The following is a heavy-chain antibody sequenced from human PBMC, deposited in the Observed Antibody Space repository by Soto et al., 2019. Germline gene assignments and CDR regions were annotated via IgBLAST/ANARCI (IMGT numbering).Heavy chain of an antibody. CDR3: AKSVVRGVTTTYYYYYGMDV. V-gene: IGHV3-23*01. D-gene: IGHD4-17*01. CDR1: GFTFSSYA. Sequence: EVQLLESGGGLVQPGGSLRLSCAASGFTFSSYAMSWVRQAPGKGLEWVSAISGSGGSTYYADSVKGRFTISRDNSKNTLYLQMNSLRAEDTAVYYCAKSVVRGVTTTYYYYYGMDVWGQGTTVTVSS. J-gene: IGHJ6*02. CDR2: ISGSGGST.